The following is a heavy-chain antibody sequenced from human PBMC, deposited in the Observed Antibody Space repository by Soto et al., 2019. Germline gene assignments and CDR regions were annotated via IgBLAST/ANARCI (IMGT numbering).Heavy chain of an antibody. CDR3: ARHRASSSWSWGMDV. Sequence: SETLSLTCAVYGGSFSGYYCSWIRQPPGKGLEWIGYIYYSGSTNYNPSLKSRVTISVDTSKNQFSLKLSSVTAADTAVYYCARHRASSSWSWGMDVWGQGTTVTVSS. V-gene: IGHV4-59*08. CDR1: GGSFSGYY. D-gene: IGHD6-13*01. CDR2: IYYSGST. J-gene: IGHJ6*02.